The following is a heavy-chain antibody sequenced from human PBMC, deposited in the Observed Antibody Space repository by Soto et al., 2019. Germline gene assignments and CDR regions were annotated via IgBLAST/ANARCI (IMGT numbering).Heavy chain of an antibody. Sequence: QVNLVQSGAEVKKPGASVKVSCKGSGYAFTTYGITWVRQAPGQGLEWMGWISAHRGNTNYSQKLQGRVTVTRDTTSSAAYMKLRSLRSDDTTVYYYARRRYGGYWGQRAKVTVSS. CDR2: ISAHRGNT. J-gene: IGHJ4*02. CDR1: GYAFTTYG. V-gene: IGHV1-18*01. D-gene: IGHD3-10*01. CDR3: ARRRYGGY.